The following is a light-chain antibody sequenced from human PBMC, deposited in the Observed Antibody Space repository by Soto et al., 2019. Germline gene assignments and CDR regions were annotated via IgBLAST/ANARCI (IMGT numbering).Light chain of an antibody. CDR3: QHVKSYPET. CDR1: QAISSW. V-gene: IGKV1-9*01. CDR2: NAT. J-gene: IGKJ4*01. Sequence: DIQMTQSPSTLSASVGDRFTITCRASQAISSWLAWYQQKPGKAPKPLIYNATTLQSGVPSRFSGSGAGAEFTLTISSLQPEDFATYYCQHVKSYPETFGGGTKVDIK.